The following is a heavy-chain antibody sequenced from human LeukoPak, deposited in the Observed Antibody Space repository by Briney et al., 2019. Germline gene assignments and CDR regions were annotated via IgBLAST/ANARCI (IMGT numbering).Heavy chain of an antibody. CDR1: GGSISSYY. V-gene: IGHV4-59*08. D-gene: IGHD1-26*01. CDR3: ARHLGAERLVY. J-gene: IGHJ4*02. Sequence: SETLSFKCTVSGGSISSYYWSWIRQPPGKGLEWIGYIYYSGNTNYNPSLKSRVTISVDTSKNQFSLKLSSVTAADTAVYYCARHLGAERLVYWGQGTLVTVSS. CDR2: IYYSGNT.